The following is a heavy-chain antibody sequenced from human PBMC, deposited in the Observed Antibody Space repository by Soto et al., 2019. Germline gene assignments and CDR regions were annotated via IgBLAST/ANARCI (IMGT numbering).Heavy chain of an antibody. CDR3: ARELYYYDSSGYCSYFDY. J-gene: IGHJ4*02. V-gene: IGHV4-59*01. D-gene: IGHD3-22*01. CDR2: IYYSGST. Sequence: PSETLSLTCTVSCGSISSYYWSWIRQPPGKGLEWIGYIYYSGSTNYNPSLKSRVTISVDTSKNQFSLKLSSVTAADTAVYYCARELYYYDSSGYCSYFDYWGQGTLVTVSS. CDR1: CGSISSYY.